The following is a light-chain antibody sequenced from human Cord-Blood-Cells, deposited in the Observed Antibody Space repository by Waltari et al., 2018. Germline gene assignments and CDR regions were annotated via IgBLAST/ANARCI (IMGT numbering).Light chain of an antibody. CDR1: SSDVGSYHL. J-gene: IGLJ3*02. V-gene: IGLV2-23*01. CDR2: EGS. CDR3: CSYAGSSTWV. Sequence: QSALTQPASVSGTPGQSITISCTGTSSDVGSYHLFSWYQQHPGKAPKLMIYEGSKRPSGGSNRFSGSKSGNTASLTISGLQAEDEADYYCCSYAGSSTWVFGGGTKLTVL.